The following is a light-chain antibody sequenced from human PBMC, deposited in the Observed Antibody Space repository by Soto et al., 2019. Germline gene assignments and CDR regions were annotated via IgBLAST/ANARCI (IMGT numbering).Light chain of an antibody. CDR3: QQYGRSPCT. CDR2: GAS. Sequence: EIVLTQSPGTLSLSPGERATLSCRASQSITSSYLAWYQQKPGQAPRLLIHGASNRATGIPDRFSGSGSGTEFTLTISRLEPEDFAVFDCQQYGRSPCTFGPGTKVDLK. V-gene: IGKV3-20*01. CDR1: QSITSSY. J-gene: IGKJ3*01.